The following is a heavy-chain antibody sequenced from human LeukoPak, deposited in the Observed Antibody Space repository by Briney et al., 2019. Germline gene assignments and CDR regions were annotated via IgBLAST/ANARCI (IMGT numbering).Heavy chain of an antibody. CDR1: GLTVSINY. D-gene: IGHD2-2*01. CDR3: ARVHEYQLLPYYYYGMDV. V-gene: IGHV3-53*04. CDR2: IYSGGST. J-gene: IGHJ6*02. Sequence: GGSLRLSCAASGLTVSINYMSWVRQAPGKGLEWVSVIYSGGSTYYADSVKGRFTISRHNSKNTLYLQMNSLRAEDTAVYYCARVHEYQLLPYYYYGMDVWGQGTTVTVSS.